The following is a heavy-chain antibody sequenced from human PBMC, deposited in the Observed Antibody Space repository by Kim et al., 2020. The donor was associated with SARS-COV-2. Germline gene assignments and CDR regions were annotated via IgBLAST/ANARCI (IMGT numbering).Heavy chain of an antibody. J-gene: IGHJ4*02. Sequence: GGSLRLSCVASGFTFSNAWMSWVRQAPGKGLEWVGRIKSKTDGGTTDYAAPVKGRFTISRDDSKNTLYLQMNSLKTEDTAVYYCTTHLVLWFGELLYNYFDYWGQGTLVTVSS. CDR3: TTHLVLWFGELLYNYFDY. CDR2: IKSKTDGGTT. D-gene: IGHD3-10*01. V-gene: IGHV3-15*01. CDR1: GFTFSNAW.